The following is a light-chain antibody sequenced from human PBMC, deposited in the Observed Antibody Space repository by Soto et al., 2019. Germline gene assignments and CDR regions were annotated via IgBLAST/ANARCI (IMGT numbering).Light chain of an antibody. CDR1: SSNIGRNT. Sequence: QSVLTQPPSASGTPGQRVTISCSGSSSNIGRNTVSWYQQVPGTAPKLLIYSNNQRPSGVPDRFSGSKSGTSASLAISGLQSEDEADYYCAAWDDSLNGYVFGTGTKSPS. CDR3: AAWDDSLNGYV. J-gene: IGLJ1*01. V-gene: IGLV1-44*01. CDR2: SNN.